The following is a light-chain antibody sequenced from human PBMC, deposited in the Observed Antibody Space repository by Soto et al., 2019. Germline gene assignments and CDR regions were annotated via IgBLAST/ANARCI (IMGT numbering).Light chain of an antibody. CDR2: EVS. CDR3: NSYTGSSTYV. Sequence: HSALTQPPSVSGFPGQSVAISCTGTSSDVGSYNRVSWYQQPPGAAPKLMIYEVSNRPSGVPDRFSGSKSGNTASLTISGLQAEDEADYYCNSYTGSSTYVFGTGTKVTVL. V-gene: IGLV2-18*02. J-gene: IGLJ1*01. CDR1: SSDVGSYNR.